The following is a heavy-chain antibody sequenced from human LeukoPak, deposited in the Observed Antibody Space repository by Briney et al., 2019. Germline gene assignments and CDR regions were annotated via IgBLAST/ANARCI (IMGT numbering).Heavy chain of an antibody. V-gene: IGHV3-9*01. CDR1: GFTFDDYA. CDR3: AKAGYCSSTSCYVPWLYGDYGPYYFDY. Sequence: GGSLRLSCAASGFTFDDYAMHWVRQAPGKGLEWVSGISWNSGSICYADSVKGRFTISRDNAKNSLYLQMNSLRAEDTALYYCAKAGYCSSTSCYVPWLYGDYGPYYFDYWGQGTLVTVSS. J-gene: IGHJ4*02. D-gene: IGHD2-2*01. CDR2: ISWNSGSI.